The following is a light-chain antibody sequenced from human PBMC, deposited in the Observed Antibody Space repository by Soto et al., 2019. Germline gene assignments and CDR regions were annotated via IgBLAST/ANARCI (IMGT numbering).Light chain of an antibody. J-gene: IGKJ2*01. CDR3: QQRNNWPT. CDR2: DAS. V-gene: IGKV3-11*01. CDR1: QSVNSY. Sequence: ETGLTQSPATLSLSPVESATLSCRASQSVNSYLAWYQQKPGQAPRLLIYDASNRATGIPARFSGSGSGTDFTLTISSLEPEDFAVYYCQQRNNWPTFGQGTKLEIK.